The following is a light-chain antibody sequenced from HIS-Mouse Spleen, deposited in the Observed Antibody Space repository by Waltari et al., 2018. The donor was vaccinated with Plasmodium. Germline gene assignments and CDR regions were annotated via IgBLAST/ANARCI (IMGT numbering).Light chain of an antibody. CDR2: AAS. J-gene: IGKJ4*01. Sequence: AIRMTQSPSSFSAPTGDTVTIACRASQGISSYLAWYQQKPGKAPKLLIYAASTLQSGVPSRFSGSGSGTDFTLTISCLQSEDFATYYCQQYYSYLLTFGGGTKVEIK. CDR1: QGISSY. V-gene: IGKV1-8*01. CDR3: QQYYSYLLT.